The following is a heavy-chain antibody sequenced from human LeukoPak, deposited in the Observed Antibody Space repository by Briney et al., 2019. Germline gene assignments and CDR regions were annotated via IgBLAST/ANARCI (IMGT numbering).Heavy chain of an antibody. CDR3: AKDSTVGYPNWFDP. J-gene: IGHJ5*02. CDR2: ISGSRGST. Sequence: GGSLRLSCAASGFSGFTFSSYAISRAGQAAGKWLEWVSTISGSRGSTYYADSVKGRVAISRDNSKNTLYLQMNSLRAEDTAVYYCAKDSTVGYPNWFDPWGQGTLVTVSS. V-gene: IGHV3-23*01. CDR1: GFSGFTFSSYA. D-gene: IGHD6-25*01.